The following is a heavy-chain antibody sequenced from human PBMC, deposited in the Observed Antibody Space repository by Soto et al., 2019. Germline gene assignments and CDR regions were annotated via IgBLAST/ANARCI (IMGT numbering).Heavy chain of an antibody. CDR1: GGSFSGYY. D-gene: IGHD3-10*01. V-gene: IGHV4-34*01. Sequence: SETLSLTCAVYGGSFSGYYWSWIRQPPWKGLEWIGEINHSGSTNYNPSLKSRVTISVDTSKNQFSLKLSSVTAADTAVYYCARGGRYYGAGSYNALDYWGQGTLVTVSS. CDR3: ARGGRYYGAGSYNALDY. J-gene: IGHJ4*02. CDR2: INHSGST.